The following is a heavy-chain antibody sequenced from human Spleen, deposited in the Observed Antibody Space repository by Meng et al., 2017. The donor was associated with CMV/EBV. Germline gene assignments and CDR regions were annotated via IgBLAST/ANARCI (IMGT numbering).Heavy chain of an antibody. CDR3: AREPWFDP. D-gene: IGHD1-26*01. CDR1: GGSFSGYY. Sequence: QVPLQQRGAGLLKPSETLSLTCAVYGGSFSGYYWSWIRQPPGKGLEWIGEINHSGSTNYNPSLKSRVTISVDTSKNQFSLKLSSVTAADTAVYYCAREPWFDPWGQGTLVTVSS. V-gene: IGHV4-34*01. J-gene: IGHJ5*02. CDR2: INHSGST.